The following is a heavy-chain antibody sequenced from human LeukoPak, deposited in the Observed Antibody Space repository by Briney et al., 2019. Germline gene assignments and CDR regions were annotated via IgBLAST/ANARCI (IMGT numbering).Heavy chain of an antibody. CDR1: GFTFSNAW. CDR2: IKSKTDGGTT. CDR3: TTERAAAGTIDY. Sequence: PGGSLRLSCAASGFTFSNAWMSWVRQGPGKGLEWVARIKSKTDGGTTDYAAPVKGRFTISRDDSKNTLYLQMNSLKTEDTAVYYCTTERAAAGTIDYWGQGTLVTVSS. J-gene: IGHJ4*02. V-gene: IGHV3-15*01. D-gene: IGHD6-13*01.